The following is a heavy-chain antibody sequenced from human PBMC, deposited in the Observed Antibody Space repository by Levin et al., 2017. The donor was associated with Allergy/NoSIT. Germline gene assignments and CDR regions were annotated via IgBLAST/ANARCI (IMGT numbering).Heavy chain of an antibody. Sequence: GGSLRLSCAASGFTFSSYAMHWVRQAPGKGLEWVAVISYDGSNKYYADSVKGRFTISRDNSKNTLYLQMNSLRAEDTAVYYCARDRGDDILTGYYKGLSFVFDYWGQGTLVTVSS. CDR2: ISYDGSNK. CDR3: ARDRGDDILTGYYKGLSFVFDY. D-gene: IGHD3-9*01. V-gene: IGHV3-30-3*01. J-gene: IGHJ4*02. CDR1: GFTFSSYA.